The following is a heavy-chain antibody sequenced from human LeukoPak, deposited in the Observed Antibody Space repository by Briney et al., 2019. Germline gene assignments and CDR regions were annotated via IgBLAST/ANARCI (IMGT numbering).Heavy chain of an antibody. CDR2: ISSSSSYI. V-gene: IGHV3-21*01. Sequence: GGSLRLSCAAYGFTFSSYSMNWVRPARGKGLEWVSSISSSSSYIYYADSVKGLFTTSSDTAKNSLYLQMNSLRAEDTAVYYCARDVTLWCGELYDYWGQGTLVTVSS. D-gene: IGHD3-10*01. CDR3: ARDVTLWCGELYDY. CDR1: GFTFSSYS. J-gene: IGHJ4*02.